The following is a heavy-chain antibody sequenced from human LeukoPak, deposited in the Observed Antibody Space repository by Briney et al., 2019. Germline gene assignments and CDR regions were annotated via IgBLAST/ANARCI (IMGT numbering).Heavy chain of an antibody. J-gene: IGHJ6*03. CDR3: ARRTGYNYYYMEV. Sequence: GASVKVSCKASGYIFTQYGISWVRQAPGQGLEWMASISTYNGNTNYAHNFQGRVTVTTDTSTSTAYMELRSLRSDDTAVYYCARRTGYNYYYMEVWGQGTTVTVSS. CDR2: ISTYNGNT. V-gene: IGHV1-18*01. CDR1: GYIFTQYG. D-gene: IGHD3/OR15-3a*01.